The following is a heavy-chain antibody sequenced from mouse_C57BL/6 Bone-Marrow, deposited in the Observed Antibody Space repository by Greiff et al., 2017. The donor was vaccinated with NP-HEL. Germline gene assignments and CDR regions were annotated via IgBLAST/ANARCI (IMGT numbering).Heavy chain of an antibody. D-gene: IGHD2-5*01. J-gene: IGHJ2*01. V-gene: IGHV1-81*01. CDR2: IYPRSGNT. CDR1: GYTFTSYG. CDR3: ARDSNYFDY. Sequence: VKVVESGAELARPGASVKLSCKASGYTFTSYGISWVKQRTGQGLEWIGEIYPRSGNTYYNEKFKGKATLTADKSSSTAYMELRSLTSEDSAVYFCARDSNYFDYWGQGTTLTVSS.